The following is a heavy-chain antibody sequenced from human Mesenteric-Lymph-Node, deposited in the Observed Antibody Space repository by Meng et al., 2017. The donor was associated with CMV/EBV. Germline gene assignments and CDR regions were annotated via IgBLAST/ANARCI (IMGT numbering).Heavy chain of an antibody. D-gene: IGHD5-12*01. J-gene: IGHJ4*02. V-gene: IGHV1-69*05. Sequence: SVKVSCKASGGTFSSYAISWVRQAPGQGLEWMGGIIPIFGTANYAQKFQGRVTITTDESTSTAYMELSSLRSEDTAVYYCTTERRGYSGKYYFDYWGQGTLVTVSS. CDR1: GGTFSSYA. CDR3: TTERRGYSGKYYFDY. CDR2: IIPIFGTA.